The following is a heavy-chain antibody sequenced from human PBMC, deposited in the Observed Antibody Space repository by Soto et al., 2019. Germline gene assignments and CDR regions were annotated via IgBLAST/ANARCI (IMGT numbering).Heavy chain of an antibody. CDR2: INPNNNGT. CDR1: GYTFTGYY. V-gene: IGHV1-46*03. J-gene: IGHJ4*02. D-gene: IGHD2-2*01. Sequence: ASVKVSCKASGYTFTGYYIHWVRQAPGQGLEWLGIINPNNNGTTYTQKLQGRVIMTRDTSTNTVYMELNSLRSEDTAVYYCTREPVPVASPFDNWGQGTLVTVSS. CDR3: TREPVPVASPFDN.